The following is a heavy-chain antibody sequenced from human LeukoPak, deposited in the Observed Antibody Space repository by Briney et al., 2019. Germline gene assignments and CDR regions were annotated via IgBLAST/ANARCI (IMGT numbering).Heavy chain of an antibody. CDR2: IYPGDSDT. V-gene: IGHV5-51*01. J-gene: IGHJ4*02. CDR3: ARQTTVTAAGLVY. Sequence: GASLQISCKGSGYRFTSDWIGWVRQMPGKGLEWMGIIYPGDSDTRYSPSFQGQVTISADKSISTAYLQWSSLKASDTAMYYCARQTTVTAAGLVYWGQGTLVTVSS. CDR1: GYRFTSDW. D-gene: IGHD4-11*01.